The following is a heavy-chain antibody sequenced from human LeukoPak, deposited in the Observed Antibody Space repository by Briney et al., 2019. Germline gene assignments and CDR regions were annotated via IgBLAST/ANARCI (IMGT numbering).Heavy chain of an antibody. CDR3: ARTNDYVWGSYRGYYYYMDV. J-gene: IGHJ6*03. D-gene: IGHD3-16*01. CDR1: GYSFTSYW. CDR2: IYPGDSDT. V-gene: IGHV5-51*01. Sequence: GESLKISCKGSGYSFTSYWIGWVRQMPGQGLEWMGIIYPGDSDTRYSPSFQGQVTISADKSISTAYLQWSSLKASDTAMYYCARTNDYVWGSYRGYYYYMDVWGKGTTVTVSS.